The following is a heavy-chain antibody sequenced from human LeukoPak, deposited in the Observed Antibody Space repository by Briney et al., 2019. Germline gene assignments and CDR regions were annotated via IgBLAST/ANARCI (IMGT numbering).Heavy chain of an antibody. V-gene: IGHV1-18*01. J-gene: IGHJ4*02. Sequence: ASVKVSCKASGYTFSTSGLNWVRQAPGQGLEWMGWISVNTGKTNYAQNLQGRVTMTTDTSTSTAYMELRSLRSDDTAVYYCAKLKYGVNSSDYWGQGTLVTVSS. CDR2: ISVNTGKT. D-gene: IGHD4-17*01. CDR3: AKLKYGVNSSDY. CDR1: GYTFSTSG.